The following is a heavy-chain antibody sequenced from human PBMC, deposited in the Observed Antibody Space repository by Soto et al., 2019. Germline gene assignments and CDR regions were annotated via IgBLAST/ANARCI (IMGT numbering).Heavy chain of an antibody. CDR1: VGSINSGGYY. CDR3: ARGVPRTLYDFWSGYPNWFDP. J-gene: IGHJ5*02. CDR2: IYYSGST. V-gene: IGHV4-31*03. Sequence: TLSLTCSVSVGSINSGGYYWSWLRQRPGKGLEWIAYIYYSGSTYYNPSLKSRVTISVDTSNNRFSLKMTSMTAADTAVYYCARGVPRTLYDFWSGYPNWFDPWGQGILVTVSS. D-gene: IGHD3-3*01.